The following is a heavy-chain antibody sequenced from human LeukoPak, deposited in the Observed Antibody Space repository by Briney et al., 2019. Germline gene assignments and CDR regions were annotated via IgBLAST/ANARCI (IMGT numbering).Heavy chain of an antibody. CDR3: ARDLEGNGDSPDI. J-gene: IGHJ3*02. Sequence: ASVKVSCKASGYTFTSYYMHWVRQAPGQGLEWMGIINPSGGSTSYAQKFQGRVTMTRDMSTSTVYMELSSLRSDDTAVYYCARDLEGNGDSPDIWGQGTMVTVSS. V-gene: IGHV1-46*01. CDR1: GYTFTSYY. D-gene: IGHD4-17*01. CDR2: INPSGGST.